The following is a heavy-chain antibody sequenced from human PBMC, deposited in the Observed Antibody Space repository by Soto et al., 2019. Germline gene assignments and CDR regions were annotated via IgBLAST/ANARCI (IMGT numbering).Heavy chain of an antibody. CDR2: IYYTGST. CDR1: ADSISSSSYF. Sequence: QLQLQESGPGLVKPSETLSLTCTVSADSISSSSYFWGWILQPPGKGLEWIGTIYYTGSTSYNPSLKSRVTISLDTSKNQFSLQLTAVTSADTAVYHCARHRGSYGGEYYFDYLGQGTLVTVSS. CDR3: ARHRGSYGGEYYFDY. J-gene: IGHJ4*02. D-gene: IGHD5-18*01. V-gene: IGHV4-39*01.